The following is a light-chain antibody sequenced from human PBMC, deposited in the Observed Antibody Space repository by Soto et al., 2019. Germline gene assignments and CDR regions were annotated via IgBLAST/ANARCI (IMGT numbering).Light chain of an antibody. CDR3: QQSYSTPRT. Sequence: DIQITQSPSSLSASVGDRVTIACRASQSISSYLNWYHQKPGKAPKLLIYAASSLQSGVPSRFSGSGSGTDFTLTISSMQPEDFANYYCQQSYSTPRTLGQGTKVDIK. CDR2: AAS. V-gene: IGKV1-39*01. J-gene: IGKJ1*01. CDR1: QSISSY.